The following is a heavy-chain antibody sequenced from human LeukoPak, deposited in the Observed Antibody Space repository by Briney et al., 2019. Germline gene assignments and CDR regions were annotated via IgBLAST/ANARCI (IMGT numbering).Heavy chain of an antibody. CDR2: IYYSGST. CDR3: ARAVISFGAAVAKGFDC. CDR1: GGSFSTYY. J-gene: IGHJ4*02. D-gene: IGHD3-16*01. V-gene: IGHV4-59*01. Sequence: ETLSLTCTVSGGSFSTYYWSWLRQPPGKGLEWIGYIYYSGSTDYNPSLKSRVSMSIDTSKNQFSLKLSSVTAADTAVYYCARAVISFGAAVAKGFDCWGQGELVSVSS.